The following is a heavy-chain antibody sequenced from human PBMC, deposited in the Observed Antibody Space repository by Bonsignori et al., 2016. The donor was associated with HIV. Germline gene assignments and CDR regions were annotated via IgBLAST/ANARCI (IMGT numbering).Heavy chain of an antibody. J-gene: IGHJ4*02. CDR3: VKHGYCSDYTCRYLDY. Sequence: EVQLVESGGGLLQPGGFLRLSCAASGFTFSNYAMSWVRQAPGKGLEWVSVIGGNAITTYYADSVKGRFTISRDNSKNTLSLQMNSLGAEDTAVYYCVKHGYCSDYTCRYLDYWGQGVLVTVSS. D-gene: IGHD2-15*01. CDR1: GFTFSNYA. V-gene: IGHV3-23*04. CDR2: IGGNAITT.